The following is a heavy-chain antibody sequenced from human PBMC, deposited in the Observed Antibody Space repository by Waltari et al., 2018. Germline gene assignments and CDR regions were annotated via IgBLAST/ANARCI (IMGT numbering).Heavy chain of an antibody. D-gene: IGHD6-19*01. V-gene: IGHV1-24*01. Sequence: QVQLVQSGAEVKKPGASVKVSCKVSGYTLTELSMHWVRQAPGKGLEWMGGFVREKGETIYERKFRGVITMTEEKSTGTAYMELSSLRSEDTAVYYCATEHSSGWYDEFKLDYWGQGTLVTVSS. CDR2: FVREKGET. CDR1: GYTLTELS. J-gene: IGHJ4*02. CDR3: ATEHSSGWYDEFKLDY.